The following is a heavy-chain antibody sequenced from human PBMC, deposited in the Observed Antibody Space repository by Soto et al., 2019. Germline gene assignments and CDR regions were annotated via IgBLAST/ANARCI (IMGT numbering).Heavy chain of an antibody. D-gene: IGHD4-17*01. J-gene: IGHJ4*02. Sequence: SETLSLTCTVSGGSVSSGSYYWSWIRQSPGKGLEWIGSVYYRGRSYSKSSVKSRVTISVDTSKNRFSLSLNSVTASDTAVYFCVSQRTTVPTQAYFDYWGPGALVTVSS. V-gene: IGHV4-39*01. CDR2: VYYRGRS. CDR3: VSQRTTVPTQAYFDY. CDR1: GGSVSSGSYY.